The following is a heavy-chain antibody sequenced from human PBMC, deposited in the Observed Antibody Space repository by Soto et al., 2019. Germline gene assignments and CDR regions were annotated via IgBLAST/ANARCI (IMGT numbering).Heavy chain of an antibody. V-gene: IGHV3-23*01. J-gene: IGHJ6*01. D-gene: IGHD2-15*01. CDR2: ISGSGVST. CDR3: AKDTAPVAAAYYYYYGMEV. CDR1: GFTFSSYA. Sequence: VGSLRLSCASSGFTFSSYAMSWVRHSPGKGLEWVSLISGSGVSTYYADSVKGRFTISRDNSKNSLYLQMNSLRAEDTALYYCAKDTAPVAAAYYYYYGMEVWGQGTTVTVSS.